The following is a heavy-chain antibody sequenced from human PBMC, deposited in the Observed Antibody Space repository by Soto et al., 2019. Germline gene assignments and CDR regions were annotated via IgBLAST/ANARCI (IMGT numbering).Heavy chain of an antibody. J-gene: IGHJ4*02. CDR3: ATLAIFYQRAAMSDS. CDR2: IGASGVST. CDR1: GFTFADFA. D-gene: IGHD6-25*01. V-gene: IGHV3-23*01. Sequence: EVQLLESGGGLVQPGVSLRLSCAASGFTFADFAMTWVRQAPGKGLEWISSIGASGVSTYYADSVKGRFTISRENSKKMLYLEMKSLRADDTAVYYCATLAIFYQRAAMSDSWGQGTLVTVSS.